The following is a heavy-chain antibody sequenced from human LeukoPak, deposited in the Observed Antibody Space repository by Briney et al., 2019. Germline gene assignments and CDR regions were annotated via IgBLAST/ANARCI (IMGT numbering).Heavy chain of an antibody. CDR1: GFTFSSYS. V-gene: IGHV3-21*01. Sequence: GGSLRLSCAASGFTFSSYSMNWVRQAPGKGLEWVSSISSSSSYIYHADSVKGRFTISRDNAKNSLYLQMNSLRAEDTAVYYCAREGYSYGPGWYFDLWGRGTLVTVSS. D-gene: IGHD5-18*01. J-gene: IGHJ2*01. CDR3: AREGYSYGPGWYFDL. CDR2: ISSSSSYI.